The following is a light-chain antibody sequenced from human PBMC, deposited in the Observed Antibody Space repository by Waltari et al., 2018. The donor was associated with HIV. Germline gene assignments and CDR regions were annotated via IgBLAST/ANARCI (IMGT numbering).Light chain of an antibody. Sequence: QSVLTQPPSASGTPGQRVVISCSGSDSNICSNTIKLFQQLPGAAPKVLLYSDDHPPSGVPDRFSGSKSGTSASLAISGVQSEDEADYYCAAWDDSLNAYVFGSGTKVTVL. CDR1: DSNICSNT. J-gene: IGLJ1*01. CDR3: AAWDDSLNAYV. V-gene: IGLV1-44*01. CDR2: SDD.